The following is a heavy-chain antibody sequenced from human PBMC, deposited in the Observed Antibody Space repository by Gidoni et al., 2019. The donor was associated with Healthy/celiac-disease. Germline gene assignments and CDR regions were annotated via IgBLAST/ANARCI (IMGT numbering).Heavy chain of an antibody. V-gene: IGHV3-23*01. CDR3: AKDRPVFASYYYYYGMDV. CDR2: ISGSGGST. D-gene: IGHD3-10*02. CDR1: GFTFSSYA. J-gene: IGHJ6*02. Sequence: EVQLLESGGGLVQPGGSLRLSCAASGFTFSSYAMSWVRQAPGKGLELVSAISGSGGSTYYADSVKGRFTISRDNSKNTLYLQMNSLRAEDTAVYYCAKDRPVFASYYYYYGMDVWGQGTTVTVSS.